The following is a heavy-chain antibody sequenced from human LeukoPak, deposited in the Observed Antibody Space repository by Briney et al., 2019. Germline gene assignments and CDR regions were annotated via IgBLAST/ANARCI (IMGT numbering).Heavy chain of an antibody. CDR2: IYTSGST. CDR3: ARAHPYYYHYMDV. V-gene: IGHV4-61*02. Sequence: SQTLSLTCTVSGGSISSGSYYWSWIRQPAGKGLEWIGRIYTSGSTNYNPSLKSRVTISVDTSKNQFSLKLSSVTAADTAVYYCARAHPYYYHYMDVWGKGTTVTVSS. J-gene: IGHJ6*03. CDR1: GGSISSGSYY.